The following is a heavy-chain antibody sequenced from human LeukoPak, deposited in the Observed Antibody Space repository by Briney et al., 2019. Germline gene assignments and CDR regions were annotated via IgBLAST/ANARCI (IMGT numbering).Heavy chain of an antibody. Sequence: SETLSLTCAVYGGSFSGYYWSWIRQPPGKGLEWIGEINHSGSTNYNSSLKSRVTISVDTSKNQFSLKLSSVTAADTAVYYCAREVVPAARSYYYYMDAWGKGTTVTVSS. CDR1: GGSFSGYY. J-gene: IGHJ6*03. D-gene: IGHD2-2*01. CDR3: AREVVPAARSYYYYMDA. V-gene: IGHV4-34*01. CDR2: INHSGST.